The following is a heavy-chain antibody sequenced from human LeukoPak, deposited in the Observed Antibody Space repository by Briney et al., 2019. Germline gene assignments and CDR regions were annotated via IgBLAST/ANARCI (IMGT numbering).Heavy chain of an antibody. D-gene: IGHD6-19*01. CDR2: IYYSGST. J-gene: IGHJ4*02. CDR1: GGSISSSSYY. V-gene: IGHV4-39*01. Sequence: PSETLSLTRTVSGGSISSSSYYWGWIRQPPGKGLEWIGSIYYSGSTYYNPSLKSRVTISVDTSKNQFSLKLSSVTAADTAVYYCARHEVGIAVALPEIWYFDYWGQGTLVTVSS. CDR3: ARHEVGIAVALPEIWYFDY.